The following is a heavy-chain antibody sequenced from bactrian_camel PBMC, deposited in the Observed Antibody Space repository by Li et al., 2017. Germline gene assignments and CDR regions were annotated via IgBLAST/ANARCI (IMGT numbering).Heavy chain of an antibody. J-gene: IGHJ4*01. CDR1: GGITASCG. CDR2: ISSTNTT. Sequence: HVQLVESGGGEVQAGGSLELSCAVSGGITASCGMAWYIVGPRKERTFVASISSTNTTTYGDSVKGRFTISQDSAKNILYLQMHSLKPEDTAVYYCAALYFPGPSPVRGTCHHQTPYNYWGQGTQVTVS. D-gene: IGHD2*01. V-gene: IGHV3S53*01. CDR3: AALYFPGPSPVRGTCHHQTPYNY.